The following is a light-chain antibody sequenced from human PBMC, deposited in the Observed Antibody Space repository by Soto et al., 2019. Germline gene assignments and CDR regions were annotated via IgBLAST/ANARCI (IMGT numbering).Light chain of an antibody. V-gene: IGKV3-15*01. J-gene: IGKJ2*01. CDR2: GAS. CDR1: QTVRDN. Sequence: EIVLTHSPATLSVSPGDRATLSCRASQTVRDNLAWYQQKPGQAPRLLSYGASTRATGIPARFSGSGSGTEFTLTIDSLQSEDFGLYFWQQAKKWPYTFGQGTKLEIK. CDR3: QQAKKWPYT.